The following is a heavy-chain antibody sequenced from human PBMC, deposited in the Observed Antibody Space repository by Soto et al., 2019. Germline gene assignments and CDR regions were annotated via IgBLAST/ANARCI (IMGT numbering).Heavy chain of an antibody. V-gene: IGHV3-23*01. CDR2: ISGSGGST. J-gene: IGHJ4*02. CDR1: GFTFSSYA. D-gene: IGHD3-3*01. Sequence: GSLRLSCAASGFTFSSYAMSWIRQAPGKGLEWVSAISGSGGSTYYADSVKGRFTISRDNSKNTLYLQMNSLRAEDTAVYYCAKDLPTYYDFWSGYYPPIFDYWGKGTLVPVSS. CDR3: AKDLPTYYDFWSGYYPPIFDY.